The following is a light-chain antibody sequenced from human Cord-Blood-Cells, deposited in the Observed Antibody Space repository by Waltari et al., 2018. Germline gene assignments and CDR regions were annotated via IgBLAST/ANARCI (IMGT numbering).Light chain of an antibody. CDR2: GAS. Sequence: EIVLTQSPGTLPLSPGARATLSCRASQSVSSSYLSWYQQKPGQAPRLLIYGASSRATGIPDRFSGSGSGTDFTLTISRLEPEDFAVYYCQQYGSSWTFGQGTKVEIK. CDR1: QSVSSSY. V-gene: IGKV3-20*01. J-gene: IGKJ1*01. CDR3: QQYGSSWT.